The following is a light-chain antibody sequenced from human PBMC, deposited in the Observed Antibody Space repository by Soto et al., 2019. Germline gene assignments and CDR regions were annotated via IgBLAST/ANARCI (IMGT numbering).Light chain of an antibody. CDR3: GTWDNSLSVWV. Sequence: QSALTQPPSVSAAPGQKVTISCSGSSSNIGNNYVSWYQHLPGTAPKLLIYENDKRPSGFLARFSGSKSGTSATLGITGLQTGDEADYYCGTWDNSLSVWVFGGGTQLTVL. CDR2: END. J-gene: IGLJ3*02. V-gene: IGLV1-51*02. CDR1: SSNIGNNY.